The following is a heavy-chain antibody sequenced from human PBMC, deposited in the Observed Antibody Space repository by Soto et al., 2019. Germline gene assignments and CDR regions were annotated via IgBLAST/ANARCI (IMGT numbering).Heavy chain of an antibody. V-gene: IGHV3-7*03. D-gene: IGHD3-9*01. Sequence: GGSLRLSCAASGFTFSSYWMSWVRQAPGKGLEWVANIKQDGSEKYYVDSVKGRFTISRDNAKNSLYLQMNSLRAEDTAVYYCASPWGYFLTGRADALDIWGQGTMVTVSS. CDR2: IKQDGSEK. J-gene: IGHJ3*02. CDR1: GFTFSSYW. CDR3: ASPWGYFLTGRADALDI.